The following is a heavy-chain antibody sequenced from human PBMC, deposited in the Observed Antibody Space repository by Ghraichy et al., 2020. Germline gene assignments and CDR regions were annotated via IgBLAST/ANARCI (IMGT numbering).Heavy chain of an antibody. D-gene: IGHD5-24*01. J-gene: IGHJ4*02. V-gene: IGHV4-30-4*01. CDR2: TGSA. Sequence: SETLSLTCSVSGASVNGGDHFWTWIRQPPGKGLEWLGYTGSAYSNPSLTGRLTISVDTSNNQFSLNLRSVTAADTAVYFCARARDDYPHYYFDYWGQGVLVTVSS. CDR3: ARARDDYPHYYFDY. CDR1: GASVNGGDHF.